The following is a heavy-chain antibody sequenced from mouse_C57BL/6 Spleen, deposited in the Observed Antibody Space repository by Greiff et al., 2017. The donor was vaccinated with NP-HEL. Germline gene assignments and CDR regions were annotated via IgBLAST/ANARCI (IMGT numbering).Heavy chain of an antibody. CDR1: GYAFSSYW. D-gene: IGHD3-3*01. V-gene: IGHV1-80*01. CDR3: ARWGDTGPDPSFAY. CDR2: IYPGNGDT. Sequence: QVQLQQSGAELVKPGASVKISCKASGYAFSSYWMNWVKQRPGKGLEWIGQIYPGNGDTNYNGKFKGKATLTADTSSSTAYMQLSSLPSEYSAVYFCARWGDTGPDPSFAYWGQGTLVTVSA. J-gene: IGHJ3*01.